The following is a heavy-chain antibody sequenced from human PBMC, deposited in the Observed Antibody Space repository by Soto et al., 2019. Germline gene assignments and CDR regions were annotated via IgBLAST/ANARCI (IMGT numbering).Heavy chain of an antibody. V-gene: IGHV4-59*08. CDR1: GGSISSYY. CDR3: ARRYGGNLDY. D-gene: IGHD1-1*01. Sequence: QVQLQESGPGLVKPSETLSLTCTVSGGSISSYYWSWIRQPPGKGLEWIGYIYYSGSPHYNPSLKSRVTISVATSKNQFSLQLSSATAANTAVYYCARRYGGNLDYWGQGTLVTVSS. J-gene: IGHJ4*02. CDR2: IYYSGSP.